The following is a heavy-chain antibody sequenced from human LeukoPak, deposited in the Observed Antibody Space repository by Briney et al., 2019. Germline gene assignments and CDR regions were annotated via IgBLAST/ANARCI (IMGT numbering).Heavy chain of an antibody. V-gene: IGHV4-59*01. J-gene: IGHJ4*02. CDR1: GGSISYYY. CDR3: ARDFGSEGYFDY. D-gene: IGHD2-15*01. Sequence: SETLSLTCTVSGGSISYYYWSWIRQPPGKGLEGIGYIYYSGSTNYNPSLKSRVTISVDTSKNQFSLRLSSVTAADTAVYYCARDFGSEGYFDYWGQGTLVTVSS. CDR2: IYYSGST.